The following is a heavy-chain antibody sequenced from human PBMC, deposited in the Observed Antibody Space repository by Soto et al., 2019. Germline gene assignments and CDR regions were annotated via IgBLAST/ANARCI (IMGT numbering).Heavy chain of an antibody. CDR3: ATETYTFDSSAYGNLDI. CDR1: GYTFTGYY. V-gene: IGHV1-2*04. D-gene: IGHD3-22*01. Sequence: EASVKVSCKASGYTFTGYYMHWVRQAPGQGLEWMGWINPNSGGTNYAQKFQGWVTMTRDTSISTAYMELSSLRSEDTAVYYCATETYTFDSSAYGNLDIWGQGTMVTVSS. CDR2: INPNSGGT. J-gene: IGHJ3*02.